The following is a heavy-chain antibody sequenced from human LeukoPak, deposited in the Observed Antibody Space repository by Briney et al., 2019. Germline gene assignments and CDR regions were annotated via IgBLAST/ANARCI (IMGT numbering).Heavy chain of an antibody. CDR2: IYYSGST. V-gene: IGHV4-61*01. CDR3: ARDLSLDY. CDR1: GGSVSSGSYY. J-gene: IGHJ4*02. Sequence: SETLSLTCTVSGGSVSSGSYYWSWIRQPPGKGLEWIGYIYYSGSTNYNPSPKSRVTISVDTSKNQFSLKLSSVTAADTAVYYCARDLSLDYWGQGTLVTVSS.